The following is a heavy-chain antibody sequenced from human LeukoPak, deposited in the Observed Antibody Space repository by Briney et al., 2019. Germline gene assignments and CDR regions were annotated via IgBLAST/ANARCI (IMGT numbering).Heavy chain of an antibody. CDR2: MYYSGTT. V-gene: IGHV4-39*01. J-gene: IGHJ4*02. CDR3: ARHPPRDGSAFDY. CDR1: GGSISSGSYY. Sequence: SETLSLTCTVSGGSISSGSYYWGWIRQPPGKGLEWIASMYYSGTTLYSPSLKSRVTISVDTSKNQLSLKLGSVTAADTAVYYCARHPPRDGSAFDYWGQGTLVTVSS.